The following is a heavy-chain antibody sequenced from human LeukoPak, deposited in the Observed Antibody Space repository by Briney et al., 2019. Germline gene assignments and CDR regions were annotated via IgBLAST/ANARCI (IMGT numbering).Heavy chain of an antibody. CDR2: ISGSGGST. Sequence: GGSLRLSCAASGFTFSSYAMSWVRQAPGKGLEWVSAISGSGGSTYYADSVKGRFTISRDNSKNTLYLQMNSLRAEDTAVYYCAKDLCSSTSCSYCVDYWGQGTLVTVSS. J-gene: IGHJ4*02. CDR3: AKDLCSSTSCSYCVDY. V-gene: IGHV3-23*01. D-gene: IGHD2-2*01. CDR1: GFTFSSYA.